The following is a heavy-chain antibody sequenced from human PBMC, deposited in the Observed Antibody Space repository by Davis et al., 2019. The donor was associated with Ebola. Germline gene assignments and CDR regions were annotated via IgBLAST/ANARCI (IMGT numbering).Heavy chain of an antibody. Sequence: MPSETLSLTCAVSGGSISSSNWWSWVRQPPGKGLEWIGYIYYSGSTNYNPSLKSRVTISVDTSKNQFSLKLSSVTAADTAVYYCARGRWFDYWGQGTLVTVSS. J-gene: IGHJ4*02. CDR2: IYYSGST. V-gene: IGHV4-4*02. CDR1: GGSISSSNW. CDR3: ARGRWFDY. D-gene: IGHD6-13*01.